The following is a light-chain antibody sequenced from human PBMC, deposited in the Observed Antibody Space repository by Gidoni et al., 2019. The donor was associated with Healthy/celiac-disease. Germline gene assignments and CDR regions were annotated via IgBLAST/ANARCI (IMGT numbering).Light chain of an antibody. Sequence: SYELTQPPSVYVSPGQTASITCSGDTLGYNYACGYQQKQGQSPVLVIYQDRKRPSGNPERFSGSNSGNTATLTIRGTQAMDEADYYWQAWDSSTPPVIFGGGTKLTVL. CDR1: TLGYNY. V-gene: IGLV3-1*01. CDR2: QDR. J-gene: IGLJ2*01. CDR3: QAWDSSTPPVI.